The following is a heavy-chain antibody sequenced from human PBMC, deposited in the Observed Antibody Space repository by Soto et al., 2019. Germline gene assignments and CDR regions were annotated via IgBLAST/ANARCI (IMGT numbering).Heavy chain of an antibody. CDR1: GGSISSGGYS. CDR2: IYHSGST. CDR3: ASTDYGGDYYYGMDV. D-gene: IGHD4-17*01. J-gene: IGHJ6*02. Sequence: PSETLSLTCAVSGGSISSGGYSWSWSRQPPGKGLEWIGYIYHSGSTYYNPSLKSRVTISVDRSKNQFSLKLSSVTAEDTAWYYCASTDYGGDYYYGMDVWGQGTTVTVSS. V-gene: IGHV4-30-2*01.